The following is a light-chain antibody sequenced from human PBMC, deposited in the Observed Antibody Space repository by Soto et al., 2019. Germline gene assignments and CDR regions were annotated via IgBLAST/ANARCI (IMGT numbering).Light chain of an antibody. V-gene: IGLV2-14*03. CDR2: NVY. CDR3: SAYTVSRTYV. J-gene: IGLJ1*01. Sequence: QSALTQPASVSGSRGQSITISCTGTSSDVGAYNFVSWHQQHPGKAPKLMIYNVYDRPSGISYRFSGSKSGNTASLTISGLQGEDEADYYCSAYTVSRTYVFGTGTKVTVL. CDR1: SSDVGAYNF.